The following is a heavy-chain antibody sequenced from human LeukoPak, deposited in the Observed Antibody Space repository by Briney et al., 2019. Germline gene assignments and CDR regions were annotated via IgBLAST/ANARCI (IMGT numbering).Heavy chain of an antibody. Sequence: GGSLRLSCAAPGFTFSSYAMSWVRQAPGKGLEWVSAISGSGGSTYYADSVKGRFTISRDNSKNTLYLQMNSLRGEDTAVYYCAKHICSGYYYFDYWGQGTLVTVSS. V-gene: IGHV3-23*01. J-gene: IGHJ4*02. D-gene: IGHD3-3*02. CDR3: AKHICSGYYYFDY. CDR1: GFTFSSYA. CDR2: ISGSGGST.